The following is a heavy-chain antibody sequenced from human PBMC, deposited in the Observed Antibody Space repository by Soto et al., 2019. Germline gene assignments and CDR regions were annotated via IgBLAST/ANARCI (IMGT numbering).Heavy chain of an antibody. CDR1: GDSVSSNSAA. J-gene: IGHJ5*02. CDR3: AKGDNLGPKTGYAFDP. D-gene: IGHD5-12*01. CDR2: TYYRSKWYN. V-gene: IGHV6-1*01. Sequence: SQTLSLTCAISGDSVSSNSAAWNWIRQSPSRGLECLGRTYYRSKWYNDYAISVKSRITINPDTSNNQFSLQLNSVTPEDTAVYFCAKGDNLGPKTGYAFDPWGQGIMVTVSS.